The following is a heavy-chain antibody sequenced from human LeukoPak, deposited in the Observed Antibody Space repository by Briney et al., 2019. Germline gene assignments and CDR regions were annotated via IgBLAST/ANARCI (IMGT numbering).Heavy chain of an antibody. CDR2: IWYDGSNK. CDR1: GFTFSSYG. V-gene: IGHV3-33*01. CDR3: ARAKDNSGRDAFDI. Sequence: GGSLRLSCAASGFTFSSYGMHWVRQARGKGLEWVAVIWYDGSNKYYADSVKGRFTISRDNSKNTLYLQMNSLRAEDTAVYYCARAKDNSGRDAFDIWGQGTTVTASS. J-gene: IGHJ3*02. D-gene: IGHD3-22*01.